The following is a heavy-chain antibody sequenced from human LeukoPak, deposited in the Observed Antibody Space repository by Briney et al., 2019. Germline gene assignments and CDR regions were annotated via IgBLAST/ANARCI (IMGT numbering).Heavy chain of an antibody. CDR1: GYTLTELS. CDR3: ATAGTYYYGSGSYLFDY. Sequence: ASVKVSCKVSGYTLTELSMHWVRQAPGKGLEWKGGFDPEDGETIYAQKFQGRVTMTEDTSTDTAYMELSSLRSEDTAVYYCATAGTYYYGSGSYLFDYWGQGTLVTVSS. D-gene: IGHD3-10*01. J-gene: IGHJ4*02. V-gene: IGHV1-24*01. CDR2: FDPEDGET.